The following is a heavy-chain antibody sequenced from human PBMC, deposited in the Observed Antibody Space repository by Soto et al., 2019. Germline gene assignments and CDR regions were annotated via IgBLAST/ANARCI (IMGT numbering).Heavy chain of an antibody. D-gene: IGHD3-22*01. Sequence: GGSLRLSCAASGFTFSSYAMSWVRQAPGKGLEWVSAVSDSGYTTYYADPVKGRFTISRDNSKNTLYLQMNSLRAEDTAVYYCAKNPGYYYDSTGYHFDYWGQGTLVTVSS. V-gene: IGHV3-23*01. CDR1: GFTFSSYA. CDR2: VSDSGYTT. CDR3: AKNPGYYYDSTGYHFDY. J-gene: IGHJ4*02.